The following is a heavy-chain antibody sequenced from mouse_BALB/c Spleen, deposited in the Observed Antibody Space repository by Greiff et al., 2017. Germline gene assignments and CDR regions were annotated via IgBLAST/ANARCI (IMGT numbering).Heavy chain of an antibody. V-gene: IGHV1-7*01. CDR3: ARSITTAYAMDY. J-gene: IGHJ4*01. Sequence: VKLQESGAELAKPGASVKMSCKASGYTFTSYWMHWVKQRPGQGLEWIGYINPSTGYTEYNQKFKDKATLTADKSSSTAYMQLSSLTSEDSAVYYCARSITTAYAMDYWGQGTSVTVAS. CDR1: GYTFTSYW. D-gene: IGHD1-2*01. CDR2: INPSTGYT.